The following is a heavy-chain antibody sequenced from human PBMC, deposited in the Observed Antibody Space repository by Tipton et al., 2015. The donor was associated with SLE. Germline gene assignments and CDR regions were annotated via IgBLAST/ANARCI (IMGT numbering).Heavy chain of an antibody. CDR1: GGSFSGYY. CDR3: ARERIEEYDGKENWIDP. Sequence: TLSLTCAVYGGSFSGYYWSWLRQSPGKGLEWIGEINHSGSTNYNPSLKSRVTISVDRSNNQFSLNLSSVTAADTAVYYCARERIEEYDGKENWIDPWGQGTLVTVSS. J-gene: IGHJ5*02. D-gene: IGHD3-22*01. V-gene: IGHV4-34*01. CDR2: INHSGST.